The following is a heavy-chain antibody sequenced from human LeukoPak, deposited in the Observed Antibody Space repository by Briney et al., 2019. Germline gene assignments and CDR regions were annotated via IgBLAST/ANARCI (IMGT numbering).Heavy chain of an antibody. V-gene: IGHV3-74*01. D-gene: IGHD6-19*01. CDR3: ARDYSSVPEY. Sequence: GGSLRLSCAASGFTFSSYAMSWVRQAPGKGMVWVSRIKPDGSYTSYADFVKGRFTTSRDNAKNTLYLQLSSLRAEDTAVYYCARDYSSVPEYWGQGTLVTVSS. J-gene: IGHJ4*02. CDR1: GFTFSSYA. CDR2: IKPDGSYT.